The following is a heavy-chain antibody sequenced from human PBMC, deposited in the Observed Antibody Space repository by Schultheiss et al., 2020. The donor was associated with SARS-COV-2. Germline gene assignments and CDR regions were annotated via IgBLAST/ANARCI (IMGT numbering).Heavy chain of an antibody. V-gene: IGHV3-9*01. D-gene: IGHD6-19*01. CDR3: AKKVGAVADY. J-gene: IGHJ4*02. CDR2: VSWNSGHI. CDR1: RFIFADYA. Sequence: GGSLRLSCAASRFIFADYAMHWVRQAPEKGLEWVAGVSWNSGHIDYADSVKGRFTISRDNSKNTLYLQMNSLRAEDTAVYYCAKKVGAVADYWGQGILVTVSS.